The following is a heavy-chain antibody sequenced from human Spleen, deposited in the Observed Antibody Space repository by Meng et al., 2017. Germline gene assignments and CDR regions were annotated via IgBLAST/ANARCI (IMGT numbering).Heavy chain of an antibody. D-gene: IGHD6-13*01. CDR2: IDPKSGDT. CDR3: ARDEDISAAGYLLGDF. V-gene: IGHV1-2*06. CDR1: GYNFPDYW. Sequence: VQLGQSGAEVKKPGASVKVSCKPSGYNFPDYWLHWVRRAPGQGLEWMGRIDPKSGDTHYAQRFQGRVTMTGDTSISTAYMELSGLRSDDTAVYYCARDEDISAAGYLLGDFWGQGTLVTVSS. J-gene: IGHJ4*02.